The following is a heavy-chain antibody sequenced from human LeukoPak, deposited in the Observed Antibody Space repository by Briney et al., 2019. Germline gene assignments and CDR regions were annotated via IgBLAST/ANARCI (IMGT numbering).Heavy chain of an antibody. CDR3: ASRGGASNPRGYYYYHMDV. Sequence: SETLSLTCAVSGGSISSSNWWSWVRQPPGKGLEWIGEIYHSGSTNYNPSLKSRVTISVDKSKNQFCLKLSSVTAADTAVYYCASRGGASNPRGYYYYHMDVWGKGTTVTVSS. CDR2: IYHSGST. CDR1: GGSISSSNW. J-gene: IGHJ6*03. D-gene: IGHD1-26*01. V-gene: IGHV4-4*02.